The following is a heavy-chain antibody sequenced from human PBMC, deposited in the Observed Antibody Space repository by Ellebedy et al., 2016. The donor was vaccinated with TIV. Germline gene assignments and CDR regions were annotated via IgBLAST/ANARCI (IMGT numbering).Heavy chain of an antibody. CDR2: VNPDSGST. V-gene: IGHV1-2*02. J-gene: IGHJ4*02. Sequence: ASVKVSCKASGYSFTAYYIHWVRQAPGKGLEWMGWVNPDSGSTNFAQKFQGRVTMTRDTSTSTVYLELIGLRSEDTAVYYCARRYCSGGSCKVDYWGQGTQVTVSS. D-gene: IGHD2-15*01. CDR1: GYSFTAYY. CDR3: ARRYCSGGSCKVDY.